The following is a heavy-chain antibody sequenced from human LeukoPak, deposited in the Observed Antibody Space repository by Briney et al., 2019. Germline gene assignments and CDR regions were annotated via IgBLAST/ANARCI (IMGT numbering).Heavy chain of an antibody. Sequence: ASVKVSCKASGYTFNGYYMHWVRQAPGQGLEWMGWINPKSGGTNYAQKFQGWVTMTRDTSISTAYMELNRLRSDDTAVYYCAREKVDIVATNYYYFYGMDVWGQGTTVTVSS. V-gene: IGHV1-2*04. J-gene: IGHJ6*02. D-gene: IGHD5-12*01. CDR3: AREKVDIVATNYYYFYGMDV. CDR2: INPKSGGT. CDR1: GYTFNGYY.